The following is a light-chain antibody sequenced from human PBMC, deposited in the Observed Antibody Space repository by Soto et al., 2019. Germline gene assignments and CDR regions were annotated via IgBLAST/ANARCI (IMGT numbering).Light chain of an antibody. Sequence: QLVLTQSPSASASLGASVKLTCTLSSGHSNYAIAWHQQQPEKGPRYLMNLNSDGSHTKGDGIPDCFSGSSSGAERYLTISSLQSEDEADYYCQTWATGIRVFGGGTKLTVL. J-gene: IGLJ3*02. V-gene: IGLV4-69*01. CDR2: LNSDGSH. CDR1: SGHSNYA. CDR3: QTWATGIRV.